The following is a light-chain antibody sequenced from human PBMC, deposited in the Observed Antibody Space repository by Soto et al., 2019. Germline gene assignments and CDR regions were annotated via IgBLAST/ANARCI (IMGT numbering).Light chain of an antibody. V-gene: IGKV1-39*01. CDR3: QQSYTTPKT. J-gene: IGKJ1*01. CDR2: AAS. Sequence: DIQMTQSPSSLSASVGDRVTITCRASQSISNYLNWYQLKPGKAPKLLIYAASSLQSGVPLRFSGSGSGTDFTLTISSLQPEDFATYYGQQSYTTPKTFGQGTKVEIK. CDR1: QSISNY.